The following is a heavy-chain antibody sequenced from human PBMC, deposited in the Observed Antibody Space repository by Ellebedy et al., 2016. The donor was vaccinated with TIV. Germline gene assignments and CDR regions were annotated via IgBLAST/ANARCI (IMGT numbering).Heavy chain of an antibody. V-gene: IGHV1-2*02. Sequence: ASVKVSCKASGYIFTGYYMHWVRQAPGQGLEWMGWINPNSGGTNYAQKFQGRVTMTRDTSISTAYMELSRLRSDDTAVYYCAKPAVAGSYHRPFEYWGQGTLVTVSS. CDR1: GYIFTGYY. CDR3: AKPAVAGSYHRPFEY. J-gene: IGHJ4*02. D-gene: IGHD1-26*01. CDR2: INPNSGGT.